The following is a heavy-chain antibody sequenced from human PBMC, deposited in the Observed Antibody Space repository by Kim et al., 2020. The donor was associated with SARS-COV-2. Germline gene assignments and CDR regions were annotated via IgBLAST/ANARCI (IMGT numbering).Heavy chain of an antibody. D-gene: IGHD3-3*01. V-gene: IGHV3-33*01. CDR1: GFTFSSYG. CDR3: ARTGAESGFWSGYYNYYYYGMDV. CDR2: IWYDGSNK. J-gene: IGHJ6*02. Sequence: GGSLRLSCAASGFTFSSYGMHWVRQAPGKGLEWVAVIWYDGSNKYYADSVKGRFTISRDNSKNTLYLQMNSLRAEDTAVYYCARTGAESGFWSGYYNYYYYGMDVWGQGTTVTVSS.